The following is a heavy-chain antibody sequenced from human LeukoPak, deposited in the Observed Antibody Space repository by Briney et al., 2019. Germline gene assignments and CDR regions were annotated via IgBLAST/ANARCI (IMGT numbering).Heavy chain of an antibody. J-gene: IGHJ4*02. CDR3: ARGLRIAVAGNIDY. Sequence: GRSLRLSCAASGFTFSTYSMHWVRQAPGKGLEWVAAISYDGSNKRYADSVKGRFTISRDNSKNTLYLQMNSLRADNTAVYYCARGLRIAVAGNIDYWGQGTLVTVSS. D-gene: IGHD6-19*01. CDR2: ISYDGSNK. V-gene: IGHV3-30*04. CDR1: GFTFSTYS.